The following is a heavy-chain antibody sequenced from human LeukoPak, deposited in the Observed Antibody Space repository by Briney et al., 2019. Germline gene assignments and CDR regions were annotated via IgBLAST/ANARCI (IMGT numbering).Heavy chain of an antibody. D-gene: IGHD3/OR15-3a*01. V-gene: IGHV1-18*01. Sequence: ASVTVSCKASGYTFTSFGISWVRQAPGQGVEGMGWISAYNGNTKSAQKFQGRVIMTTDTSTNTAYMELRSLRSDDTAVFYCVRDLGVDTSMIFFDYWGQGTLVTVSS. CDR1: GYTFTSFG. CDR3: VRDLGVDTSMIFFDY. J-gene: IGHJ4*02. CDR2: ISAYNGNT.